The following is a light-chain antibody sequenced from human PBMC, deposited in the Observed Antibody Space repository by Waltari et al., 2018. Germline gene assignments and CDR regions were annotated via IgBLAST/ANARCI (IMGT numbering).Light chain of an antibody. V-gene: IGKV2-30*02. CDR1: QSLLHSDGNTY. CDR3: MQGTHWPPWT. CDR2: KVS. Sequence: DVVMTQSPLSLPVTLGQPASISCSSSQSLLHSDGNTYLSWFQQRPGQSPRRLIYKVSNRDSGVPDRFSGSGSGTDFTLKISRVEAEDVGVYYCMQGTHWPPWTFGQGTKVEIQ. J-gene: IGKJ1*01.